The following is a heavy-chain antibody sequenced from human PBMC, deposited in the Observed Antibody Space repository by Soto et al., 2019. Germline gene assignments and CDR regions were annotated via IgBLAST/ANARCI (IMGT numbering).Heavy chain of an antibody. D-gene: IGHD1-1*01. CDR2: IRSKANSYAT. CDR3: TRPGWNERGYDYYGMDV. V-gene: IGHV3-73*02. CDR1: GFTFSGSA. Sequence: EVQLVESGGGLVQPGGSLKLSCAASGFTFSGSAMHWVRQASGKGLEWVGRIRSKANSYATAYAASVKGRFTISRDDSKKTAYLQMNSLKTEDTAVYYCTRPGWNERGYDYYGMDVWGQGTTVTVSS. J-gene: IGHJ6*02.